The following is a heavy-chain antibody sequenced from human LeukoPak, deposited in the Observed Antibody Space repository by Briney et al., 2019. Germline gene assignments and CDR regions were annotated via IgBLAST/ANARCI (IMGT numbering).Heavy chain of an antibody. CDR1: GFSFSKYA. CDR2: ISYDGDSK. J-gene: IGHJ4*02. V-gene: IGHV3-30*14. CDR3: MRMRLAAAGNVY. D-gene: IGHD6-13*01. Sequence: GRSLRLSCAASGFSFSKYAMHRVRQPPGKGLEWLSIISYDGDSKYYGDSVKGRFTISRDNSNSTLYLQMNSLTTEDTAVYYCMRMRLAAAGNVYWGQGTLVTVSS.